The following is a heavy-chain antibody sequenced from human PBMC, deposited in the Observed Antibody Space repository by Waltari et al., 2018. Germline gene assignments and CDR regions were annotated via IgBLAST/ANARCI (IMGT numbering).Heavy chain of an antibody. V-gene: IGHV3-49*04. CDR1: GFPFGDYS. D-gene: IGHD1-26*01. J-gene: IGHJ4*02. Sequence: EVQLVESGGGLVQPGRSLRLSCTASGFPFGDYSMSWVRQAPGKGLEWVGFIRNKAYGGTTEYAASVKGRFTISRDDSKSIAYLQMNSLKTDDTAVYYCKSTGGYWGQGTLVTVSS. CDR2: IRNKAYGGTT. CDR3: KSTGGY.